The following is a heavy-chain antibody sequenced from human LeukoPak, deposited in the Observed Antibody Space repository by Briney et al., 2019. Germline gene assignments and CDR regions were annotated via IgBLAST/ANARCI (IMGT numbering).Heavy chain of an antibody. D-gene: IGHD6-13*01. CDR2: ISGSGGST. CDR1: GFPLSSYA. Sequence: GGSLRLSCAASGFPLSSYAMSWVRQAPGKGLEWVSAISGSGGSTYYADSVKGRFTISRDNSKNTLYLQMNSLRAEDTAVYYCAKDVSQAAGTDYWGQGTLVTVSS. J-gene: IGHJ4*02. CDR3: AKDVSQAAGTDY. V-gene: IGHV3-23*01.